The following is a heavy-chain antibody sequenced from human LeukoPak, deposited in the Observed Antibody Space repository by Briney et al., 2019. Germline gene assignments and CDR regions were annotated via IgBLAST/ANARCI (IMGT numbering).Heavy chain of an antibody. Sequence: SETLSLTCTVSGGSISSSSYYWGWIRQPPGKGLEWIGSIYYSGSTYYNPSLKSRVTISVDTSKNQFSLKLSSATAADTAVYYCARGSGWYIKETFDYWGQGTLVTVSS. CDR3: ARGSGWYIKETFDY. CDR1: GGSISSSSYY. V-gene: IGHV4-39*01. J-gene: IGHJ4*02. D-gene: IGHD6-19*01. CDR2: IYYSGST.